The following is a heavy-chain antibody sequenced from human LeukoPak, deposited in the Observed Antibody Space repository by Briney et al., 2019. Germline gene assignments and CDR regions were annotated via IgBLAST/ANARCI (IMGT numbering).Heavy chain of an antibody. CDR3: AKDGGNYYDSARNHLMRSYLDV. D-gene: IGHD3-22*01. CDR2: INHSGST. J-gene: IGHJ6*03. CDR1: GGSFSDYY. Sequence: SETLSLTCAVYGGSFSDYYWSWIRQPPGKGLEWIGEINHSGSTNYNPSLKSRVTISVDTSKNQFSLKLSSVTAADTAVYYCAKDGGNYYDSARNHLMRSYLDVWGKGTTVTISS. V-gene: IGHV4-34*01.